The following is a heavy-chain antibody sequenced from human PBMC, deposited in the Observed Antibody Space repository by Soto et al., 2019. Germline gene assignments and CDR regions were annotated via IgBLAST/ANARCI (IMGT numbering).Heavy chain of an antibody. CDR1: SGSISSSNW. Sequence: QVQLQESGPGLVKPSGTLSLTCAVSSGSISSSNWWSWVRQRPGKGLEWIGEIYHSGSTNYNPSLKSRVTISVDKSKNQFSLKLSSVTAADTAVYYCASSNPRPYCSGGSCYSEKYFQHWGQGTLVTVSS. J-gene: IGHJ1*01. D-gene: IGHD2-15*01. CDR2: IYHSGST. CDR3: ASSNPRPYCSGGSCYSEKYFQH. V-gene: IGHV4-4*02.